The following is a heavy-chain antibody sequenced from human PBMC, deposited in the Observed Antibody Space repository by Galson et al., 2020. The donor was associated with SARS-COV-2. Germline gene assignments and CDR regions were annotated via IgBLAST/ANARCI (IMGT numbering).Heavy chain of an antibody. CDR3: ARFWGGFDI. D-gene: IGHD7-27*01. V-gene: IGHV4-59*08. CDR2: IYYSGNT. Sequence: SANLSLTCTVSGGSISPSYWSWIRQPPGKGLEWIGYIYYSGNTNYNPSLKSRLTISIDRSKNQFSLKLSSVTAADTAVYYCARFWGGFDIWGQGTMVSVSS. CDR1: GGSISPSY. J-gene: IGHJ3*02.